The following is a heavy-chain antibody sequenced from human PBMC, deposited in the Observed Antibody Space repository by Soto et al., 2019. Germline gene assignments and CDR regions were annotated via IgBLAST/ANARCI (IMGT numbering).Heavy chain of an antibody. V-gene: IGHV1-46*03. CDR3: ATEDCSSTSCYRRDYYYYYYMDV. CDR1: GYTFTSYY. Sequence: ASVKVSCKASGYTFTSYYMHWVRQAPGQGLEWMGIINPSGGSTSYAQKFQGRVTMTRDTSTSTVYMELSSLRSEDTAVYYCATEDCSSTSCYRRDYYYYYYMDVWGKGTTVTVSS. CDR2: INPSGGST. D-gene: IGHD2-2*01. J-gene: IGHJ6*03.